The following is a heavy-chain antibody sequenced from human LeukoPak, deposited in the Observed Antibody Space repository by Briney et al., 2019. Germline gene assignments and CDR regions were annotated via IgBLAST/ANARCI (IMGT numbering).Heavy chain of an antibody. CDR3: AIRYIAAAGTENYGMDV. CDR1: GYTLTELS. CDR2: FDPEDGET. J-gene: IGHJ6*02. D-gene: IGHD6-13*01. V-gene: IGHV1-24*01. Sequence: ASVKVSCKVSGYTLTELSMHWVRQAPGKGLEWMGGFDPEDGETIYAQKFQGRVTMTEDTSTDTAYMELSSLRSEDAAVYYCAIRYIAAAGTENYGMDVWGQGTTVTVSS.